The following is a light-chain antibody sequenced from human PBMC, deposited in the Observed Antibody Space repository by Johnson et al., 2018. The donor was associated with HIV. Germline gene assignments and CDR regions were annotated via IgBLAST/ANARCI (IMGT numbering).Light chain of an antibody. CDR1: SSNIGNNY. J-gene: IGLJ1*01. CDR3: GTWDSSLSVYV. CDR2: DNN. V-gene: IGLV1-51*01. Sequence: QSVLTQPPSVSAAPGQKVTISCSGSSSNIGNNYVSWYQQLPGTAPKLLIYDNNKRPSGIPDRFSGSKSGTSATLGITGLQTGDEADYYCGTWDSSLSVYVVGAGTKVTCL.